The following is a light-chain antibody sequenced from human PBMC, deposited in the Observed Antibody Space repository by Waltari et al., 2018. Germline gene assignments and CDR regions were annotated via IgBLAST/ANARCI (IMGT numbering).Light chain of an antibody. V-gene: IGLV2-14*01. CDR3: SSYASSNFLV. J-gene: IGLJ3*02. CDR1: RSDAGGFHY. CDR2: EAT. Sequence: QSALSQPASVSGSPGQSITLSCTGARSDAGGFHYASWYQQNPGKAPKLLILEATKRPSGVSIRFSGSTSGNTASLTISGLQAEDEADYYCSSYASSNFLVFGGGTKVTVL.